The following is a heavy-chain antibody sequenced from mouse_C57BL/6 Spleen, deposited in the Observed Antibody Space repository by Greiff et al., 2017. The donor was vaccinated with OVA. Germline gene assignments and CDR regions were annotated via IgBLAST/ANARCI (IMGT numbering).Heavy chain of an antibody. V-gene: IGHV1-82*01. CDR1: GYAFSSSW. J-gene: IGHJ1*03. CDR2: IYPGDGDT. CDR3: ARSDYYGSSYGYFDV. D-gene: IGHD1-1*01. Sequence: QVQLQQSGPELVKPGASVKISCKASGYAFSSSWMNWVKQRPGKGLEWIGRIYPGDGDTNYNGKFKGKATLTADKSSSTAYMQLSSLTSEDSAVYFCARSDYYGSSYGYFDVWGTGTTVTVSS.